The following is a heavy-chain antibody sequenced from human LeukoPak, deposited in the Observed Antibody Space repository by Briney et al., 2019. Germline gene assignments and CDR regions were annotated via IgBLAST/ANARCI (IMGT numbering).Heavy chain of an antibody. CDR2: IIPIFGTA. V-gene: IGHV1-69*05. CDR1: GGTFSSYA. CDR3: ARDLSIAVAGRWDFDY. Sequence: GASVKVSCKASGGTFSSYAISWVRQAPGQGLEWMGRIIPIFGTANYAQKFQGRVTITTDESTSTAYMALSSLRSEDTAVYYCARDLSIAVAGRWDFDYWGQGTLVTVSS. J-gene: IGHJ4*02. D-gene: IGHD6-19*01.